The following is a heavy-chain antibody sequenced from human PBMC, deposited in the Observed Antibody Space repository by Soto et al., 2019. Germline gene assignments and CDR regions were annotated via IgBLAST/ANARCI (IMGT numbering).Heavy chain of an antibody. J-gene: IGHJ4*02. Sequence: QVQLVESGGGVVQPGRSLRLSCAASGFTFSSYAMHWVRQAPGKGLEWVAVIAYDGRNKYYADSVKGRFTISRDNSKNTLYLQMNSLRIEYTAVYYCARELERVFDYWGQGTLGNLSS. D-gene: IGHD1-1*01. CDR3: ARELERVFDY. V-gene: IGHV3-30*04. CDR1: GFTFSSYA. CDR2: IAYDGRNK.